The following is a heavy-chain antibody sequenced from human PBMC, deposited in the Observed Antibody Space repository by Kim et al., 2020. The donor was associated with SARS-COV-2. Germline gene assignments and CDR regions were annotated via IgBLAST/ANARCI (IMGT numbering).Heavy chain of an antibody. V-gene: IGHV4-59*12. CDR1: GGSISAYY. J-gene: IGHJ4*02. Sequence: SETLSLTCTVSGGSISAYYWSWIRQPPGKGLEWIGDISYSGTTNYNPSLKSRVTISLDTSKNQFSLKLSSVTAADTAVYFCATARHYSGSGAYDYWGQGTLVTVSS. CDR2: ISYSGTT. D-gene: IGHD3-10*01. CDR3: ATARHYSGSGAYDY.